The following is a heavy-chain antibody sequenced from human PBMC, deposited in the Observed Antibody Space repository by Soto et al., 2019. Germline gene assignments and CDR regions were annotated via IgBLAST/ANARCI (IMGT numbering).Heavy chain of an antibody. J-gene: IGHJ6*03. CDR3: ARDLGAPYYYYMDV. D-gene: IGHD3-10*01. V-gene: IGHV1-18*01. Sequence: ASVKVSCKASGYTFTSYGISWVRQAPGQGLEWMGWISAYNGNTNYAQKLQGRVTMTTDTSTSTAYMELRSLRSDDTAVYYCARDLGAPYYYYMDVWGKGTTVTVSS. CDR1: GYTFTSYG. CDR2: ISAYNGNT.